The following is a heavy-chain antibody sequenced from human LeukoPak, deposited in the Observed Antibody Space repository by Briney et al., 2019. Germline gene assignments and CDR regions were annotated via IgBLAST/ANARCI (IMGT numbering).Heavy chain of an antibody. D-gene: IGHD3-22*01. Sequence: GGSLRLSCAASGFTFSSYEMNWVRQAPGKGLEWVSYISSSGSTIYYADSVKGRFTISRDNAKNSLYLQMNSLRAEDTAVYYCARDYYDSSGYLKYWYFDLWGRGTLVTVPS. CDR3: ARDYYDSSGYLKYWYFDL. J-gene: IGHJ2*01. V-gene: IGHV3-48*03. CDR1: GFTFSSYE. CDR2: ISSSGSTI.